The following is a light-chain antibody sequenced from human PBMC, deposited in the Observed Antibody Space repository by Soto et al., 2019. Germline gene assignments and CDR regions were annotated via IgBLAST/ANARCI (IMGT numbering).Light chain of an antibody. Sequence: EIVLIQSPATLSLSPGERATLSCRASQSVSSSLAWYQQNPGQAPRLLIFDASNRATGIPVRFSGSGSGTDFTLTISSLEPEDFAVYYCQQFSSYPLTFGGGTKV. CDR2: DAS. CDR3: QQFSSYPLT. J-gene: IGKJ4*01. CDR1: QSVSSS. V-gene: IGKV3D-11*03.